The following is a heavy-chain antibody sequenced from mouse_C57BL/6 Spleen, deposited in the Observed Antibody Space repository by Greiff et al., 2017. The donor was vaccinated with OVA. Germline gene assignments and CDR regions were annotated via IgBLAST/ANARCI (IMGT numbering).Heavy chain of an antibody. CDR2: ISDGGSYT. CDR3: ARDSNNFDY. J-gene: IGHJ2*01. Sequence: EVQGVESGGGLVKPGGSLKLSCAASGFTFSSYAMSWVRQTPEKRLEWVATISDGGSYTYYPDNVKGRFTISRDNAKNNLYLQMSHLKSEDTAMYYCARDSNNFDYWGQGTTRTVSS. V-gene: IGHV5-4*01. CDR1: GFTFSSYA. D-gene: IGHD2-5*01.